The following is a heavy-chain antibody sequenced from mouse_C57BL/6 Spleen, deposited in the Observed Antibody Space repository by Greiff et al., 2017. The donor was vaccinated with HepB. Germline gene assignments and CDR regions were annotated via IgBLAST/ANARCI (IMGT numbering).Heavy chain of an antibody. CDR2: IDPENGDT. J-gene: IGHJ3*01. D-gene: IGHD1-1*01. V-gene: IGHV14-4*01. CDR1: GFNIKDDY. Sequence: EVQLQQSGAELVRPGASVKLSCTASGFNIKDDYMHWVKQRPEQGLEWIGWIDPENGDTEYASKFQGKATITADTSSNTAYLQLSSLTSEDTAVYYCTPLITTGVRAYWGQGTLVTVSA. CDR3: TPLITTGVRAY.